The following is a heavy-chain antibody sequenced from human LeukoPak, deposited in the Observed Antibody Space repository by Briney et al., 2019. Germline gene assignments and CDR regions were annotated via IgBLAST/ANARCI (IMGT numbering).Heavy chain of an antibody. CDR1: GGTFSSYA. D-gene: IGHD3-10*01. CDR2: INPSGGST. V-gene: IGHV1-46*01. J-gene: IGHJ5*02. Sequence: GASVKVSCKASGGTFSSYAISWVRQAPGQGLEWMGIINPSGGSTSYAQKFQGRVTMTRDMSTSTVYMELSSLRSEDTAVYYCARDPRPYYYGSGSYQNWFDPWGQGTLVTVSS. CDR3: ARDPRPYYYGSGSYQNWFDP.